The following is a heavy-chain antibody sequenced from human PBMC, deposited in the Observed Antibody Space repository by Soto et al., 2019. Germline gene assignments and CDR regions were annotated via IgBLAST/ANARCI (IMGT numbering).Heavy chain of an antibody. CDR2: IFPGASDT. D-gene: IGHD5-12*01. Sequence: VESLKISCKVFGYNFNNSWIGWVRQMPGRGLEWMGIIFPGASDTRYSPSFQGQVLISADKSISTVFLQWHSLKASDTAIYYCARSGFYWYFDLWGRGTLVTVSS. J-gene: IGHJ2*01. V-gene: IGHV5-51*01. CDR3: ARSGFYWYFDL. CDR1: GYNFNNSW.